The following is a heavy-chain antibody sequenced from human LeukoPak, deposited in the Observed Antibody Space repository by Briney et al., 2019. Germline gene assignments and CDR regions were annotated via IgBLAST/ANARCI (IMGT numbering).Heavy chain of an antibody. D-gene: IGHD3-10*01. CDR3: AKRGVVIRVFLVGFHKEAYYFDS. V-gene: IGHV3-23*01. Sequence: GGSLRLSCAVSGITLSNCGVSWVRQAPGKGLEWVAGISDSGGRTNYADSVKGRFTISRDNPKNTIYLQMNSLRAEDTAVYFCAKRGVVIRVFLVGFHKEAYYFDSWGQGALVTVSS. CDR2: ISDSGGRT. CDR1: GITLSNCG. J-gene: IGHJ4*02.